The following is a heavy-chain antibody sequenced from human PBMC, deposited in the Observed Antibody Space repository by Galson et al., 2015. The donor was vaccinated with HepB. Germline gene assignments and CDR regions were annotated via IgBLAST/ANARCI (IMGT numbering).Heavy chain of an antibody. V-gene: IGHV3-30*18. CDR3: GKDADVGVVGGILDY. J-gene: IGHJ4*02. Sequence: SLRLSCAASGFTFRRYAMHWVRQAPGKGLEWVSLISADGNNKNCVDSVKGRFTISREDSKNTLFLQMNSLTAEDTAVYYCGKDADVGVVGGILDYWGQGTLVTVSS. D-gene: IGHD2-15*01. CDR1: GFTFRRYA. CDR2: ISADGNNK.